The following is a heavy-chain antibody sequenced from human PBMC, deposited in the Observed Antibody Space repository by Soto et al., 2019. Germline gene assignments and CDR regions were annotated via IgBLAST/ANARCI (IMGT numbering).Heavy chain of an antibody. Sequence: QVQLVQSGAEVKKPGASVKVSCKASGYTFTSYGISWVRQAPGQGLAWMGWISAYNGHTNYAQKLQGRVTMTTDTSTSTAYMELRSLRSDDTAVDYCAKIRNYGSGRGGMDVWGQGTTVTVSS. V-gene: IGHV1-18*01. D-gene: IGHD3-10*01. CDR2: ISAYNGHT. CDR1: GYTFTSYG. J-gene: IGHJ6*02. CDR3: AKIRNYGSGRGGMDV.